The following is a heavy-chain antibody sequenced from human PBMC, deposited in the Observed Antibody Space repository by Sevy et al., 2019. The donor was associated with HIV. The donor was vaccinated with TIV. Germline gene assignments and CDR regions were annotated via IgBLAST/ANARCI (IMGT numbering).Heavy chain of an antibody. D-gene: IGHD3-22*01. CDR1: GFTFSSYW. CDR2: IKQDMSEK. J-gene: IGHJ4*02. V-gene: IGHV3-7*01. CDR3: ARAQQVTMLVVIGGLYFDF. Sequence: QPGVSLRLSCAASGFTFSSYWMTWVRQAPGKGLEWVANIKQDMSEKYYADSVKGRFTISRDNARNSLYLQMESLRAEDTAVYYCARAQQVTMLVVIGGLYFDFWGQGTLVTVSS.